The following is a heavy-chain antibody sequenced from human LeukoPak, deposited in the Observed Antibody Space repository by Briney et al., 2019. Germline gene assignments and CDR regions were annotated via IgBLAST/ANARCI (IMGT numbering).Heavy chain of an antibody. V-gene: IGHV4-38-2*02. D-gene: IGHD3-22*01. J-gene: IGHJ4*02. CDR1: GYSMSSGYY. CDR3: ARGDDSSGYYYGYYFDY. CDR2: MYHTGST. Sequence: SETLSLTCTVSGYSMSSGYYWGWIRQPPERGLEWIGSMYHTGSTYYNPSLKSRVPISVDTSKHQFSLKLSSVTAADTAVYYCARGDDSSGYYYGYYFDYWGQGTLVTVSS.